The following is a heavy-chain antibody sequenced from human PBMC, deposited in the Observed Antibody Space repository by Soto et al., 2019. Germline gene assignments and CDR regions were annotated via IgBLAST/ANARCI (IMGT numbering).Heavy chain of an antibody. CDR2: TYYRSKWYN. CDR3: ARVNWNLGYYGMDV. CDR1: ADSVSSNSAA. J-gene: IGHJ6*02. V-gene: IGHV6-1*01. Sequence: PSPTLSLTCAFPADSVSSNSAAWNWIRQSPSRGLEWRGRTYYRSKWYNDYAVSVKSRITINPDTSKSQFSLQLNSVTPEDTAVYYCARVNWNLGYYGMDVWGQGATVTVSS. D-gene: IGHD1-7*01.